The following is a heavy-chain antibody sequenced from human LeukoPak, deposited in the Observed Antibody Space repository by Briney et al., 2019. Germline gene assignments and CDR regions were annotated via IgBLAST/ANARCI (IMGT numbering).Heavy chain of an antibody. CDR3: ARDYGNLRAFDI. Sequence: GGSLRLSCAASGFTFSSYSRNWVRQAPGKGLEWVSSISSSSSYIYYADSVKGRFTISRDNAKNSLYLQMNSLRAEDTAVYYCARDYGNLRAFDIWGQGTMVTVSS. J-gene: IGHJ3*02. CDR1: GFTFSSYS. CDR2: ISSSSSYI. D-gene: IGHD1-26*01. V-gene: IGHV3-21*01.